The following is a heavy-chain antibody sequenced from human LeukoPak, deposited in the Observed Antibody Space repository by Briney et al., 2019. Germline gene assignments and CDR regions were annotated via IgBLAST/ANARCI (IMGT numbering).Heavy chain of an antibody. CDR2: IYTSGNT. CDR1: GGSISAYY. J-gene: IGHJ6*02. D-gene: IGHD2-21*02. CDR3: AAPFCGGDCYSSYYYYAMDV. Sequence: SETLSLTCTVSGGSISAYYWSWIRRPPGKGLEWIGYIYTSGNTNYNPSLKSRVTISVDTSKYQFSLKLSSVTAADTAVYYCAAPFCGGDCYSSYYYYAMDVWGPGTTVTVSS. V-gene: IGHV4-4*08.